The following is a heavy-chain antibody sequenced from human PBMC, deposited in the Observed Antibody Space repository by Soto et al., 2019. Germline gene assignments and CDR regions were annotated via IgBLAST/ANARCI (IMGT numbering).Heavy chain of an antibody. CDR3: ARDQEDSSGWYYFDY. D-gene: IGHD6-19*01. J-gene: IGHJ4*02. CDR2: INPNSGGT. CDR1: GYTFTGYY. Sequence: ASVKVSCKASGYTFTGYYMHWVRQAPGQGLEWMGWINPNSGGTNYAQKFQGWVTMTRDTSISTAYMELSSLRSEDTAVYYCARDQEDSSGWYYFDYWGQGTLVTVSS. V-gene: IGHV1-2*04.